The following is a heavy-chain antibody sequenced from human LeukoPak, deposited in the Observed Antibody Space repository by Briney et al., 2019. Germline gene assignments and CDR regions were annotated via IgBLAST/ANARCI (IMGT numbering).Heavy chain of an antibody. CDR2: ITSSSSHI. CDR3: ARVMMGATVTTFHYYCMDV. V-gene: IGHV3-21*01. J-gene: IGHJ6*03. Sequence: GGSLRLSCAASGFTFSHYSIDWVRQAPGKGLERVASITSSSSHIYHADSVKGRLTISRDNAKNALYLQMNSLRAEDTAIYYCARVMMGATVTTFHYYCMDVWGVGTTVTVSS. CDR1: GFTFSHYS. D-gene: IGHD4-11*01.